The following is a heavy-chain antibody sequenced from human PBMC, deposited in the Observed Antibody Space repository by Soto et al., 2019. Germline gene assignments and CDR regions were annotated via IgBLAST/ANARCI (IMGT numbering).Heavy chain of an antibody. V-gene: IGHV1-46*01. CDR2: INPSGGSA. D-gene: IGHD6-25*01. CDR1: GYTFTSYY. Sequence: ASVKVSCKASGYTFTSYYMHWVRQAPGQGLEWMGIINPSGGSAIYAQKFQGRVTMTRDTSTSTVYMELSSLSSEDTAVYYCARDDGTAAYGMDVWGQGTSVTVSS. CDR3: ARDDGTAAYGMDV. J-gene: IGHJ6*02.